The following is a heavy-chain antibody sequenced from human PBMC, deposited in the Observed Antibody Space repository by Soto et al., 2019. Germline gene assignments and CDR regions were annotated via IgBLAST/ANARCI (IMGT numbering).Heavy chain of an antibody. CDR3: AKDRRSSASYHDY. D-gene: IGHD2-2*01. CDR1: GFTFISYA. V-gene: IGHV3-23*01. CDR2: ISGSGGST. Sequence: GGSLRLSCAASGFTFISYAMSWVRQAPGKGLEWVSAISGSGGSTYYADSVKGRFTISRDDSKNTLFLQMNSLRAEDTAVYYCAKDRRSSASYHDYWGQGTLVTVSS. J-gene: IGHJ4*02.